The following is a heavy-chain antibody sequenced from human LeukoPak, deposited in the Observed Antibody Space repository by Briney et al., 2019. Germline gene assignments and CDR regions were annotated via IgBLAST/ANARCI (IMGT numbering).Heavy chain of an antibody. CDR2: IIPIFGTA. V-gene: IGHV1-69*01. J-gene: IGHJ4*02. D-gene: IGHD3-10*01. CDR1: GGTFSSYA. CDR3: ARFQYGSGSRNDY. Sequence: SVKVSCRASGGTFSSYAISWVRQAPGQGLEWMGGIIPIFGTANYAQKFQGRVTITADESTSTAYMELSSLRSEDTAVYYCARFQYGSGSRNDYWGQGTLVTVSS.